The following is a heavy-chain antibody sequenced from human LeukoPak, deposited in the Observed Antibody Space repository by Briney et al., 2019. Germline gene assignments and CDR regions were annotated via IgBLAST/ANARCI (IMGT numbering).Heavy chain of an antibody. Sequence: ASVNVSCKASVGTFSSYAISWVRQAPGQGLEWMGGIIPIFGTANYEQKFQGRVTITAEKSTNTAYMELSSLRSEDTAVYYCARKVPNDSSGYYYRGQFDPWGQGTLVTVSS. CDR3: ARKVPNDSSGYYYRGQFDP. CDR1: VGTFSSYA. J-gene: IGHJ5*02. CDR2: IIPIFGTA. D-gene: IGHD3-22*01. V-gene: IGHV1-69*06.